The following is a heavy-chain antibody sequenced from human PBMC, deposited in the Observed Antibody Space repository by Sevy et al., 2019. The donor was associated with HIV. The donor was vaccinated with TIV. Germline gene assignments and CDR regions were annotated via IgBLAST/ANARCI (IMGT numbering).Heavy chain of an antibody. Sequence: GGSLRLSCAASGFTFSDSWMSWVRQAPEKGLEWVANIKQDGSKKYYVDSVKGRFIVSRDNAKKSLYLEMTSLRAEDTAFYYCARLKLHYDPYYFDLWGQGNLVTVSS. D-gene: IGHD3-16*01. CDR2: IKQDGSKK. CDR1: GFTFSDSW. V-gene: IGHV3-7*01. CDR3: ARLKLHYDPYYFDL. J-gene: IGHJ4*02.